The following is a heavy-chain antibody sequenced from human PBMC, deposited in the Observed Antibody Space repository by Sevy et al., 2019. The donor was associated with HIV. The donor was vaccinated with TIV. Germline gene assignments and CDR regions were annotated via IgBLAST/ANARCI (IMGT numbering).Heavy chain of an antibody. CDR2: TYYRSKWCN. D-gene: IGHD3-10*01. CDR1: GDSVSSNSAA. CDR3: ARASYGSGSYYDY. J-gene: IGHJ4*02. V-gene: IGHV6-1*01. Sequence: QSQTVSLTCAISGDSVSSNSAAWSWIRQSPSRGLEWLGRTYYRSKWCNDYAVSVKSRITINPDTSKNQFSLQLNSVTPQDTAVYYCARASYGSGSYYDYWGQGTMVTVSS.